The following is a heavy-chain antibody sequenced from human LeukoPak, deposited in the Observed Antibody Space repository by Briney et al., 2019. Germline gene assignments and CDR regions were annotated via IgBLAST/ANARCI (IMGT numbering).Heavy chain of an antibody. CDR1: GYRFTDYY. CDR2: VNPNNGAT. V-gene: IGHV1-2*02. D-gene: IGHD3-3*01. J-gene: IGHJ5*02. CDR3: ARTSVLRFLEWVPHNWFDP. Sequence: ASVRVSCKASGYRFTDYYMHWVRQAPGEGLEWMGWVNPNNGATNYAQKFQGRVTMTRDTSISTAYMELSRLRSDDTAVYYCARTSVLRFLEWVPHNWFDPWGQGTLVTVSS.